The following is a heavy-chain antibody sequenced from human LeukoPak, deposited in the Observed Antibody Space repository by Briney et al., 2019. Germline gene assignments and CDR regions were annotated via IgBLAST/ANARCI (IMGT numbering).Heavy chain of an antibody. CDR1: GGSISSYY. Sequence: PSETLSLTCTVSGGSISSYYWSWIRQPPVKGLERIGYIYYSGSTNYNPSLKSRVTISVDTSKNQFSLKLSSVTAADTAVYYCARLTVTNYQDAFDIWGQGTMVTVSS. CDR2: IYYSGST. CDR3: ARLTVTNYQDAFDI. J-gene: IGHJ3*02. V-gene: IGHV4-59*08. D-gene: IGHD4-11*01.